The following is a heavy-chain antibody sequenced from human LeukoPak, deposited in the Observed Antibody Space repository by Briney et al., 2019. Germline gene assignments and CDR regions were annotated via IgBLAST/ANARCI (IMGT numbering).Heavy chain of an antibody. J-gene: IGHJ4*02. CDR1: GGSISSHY. V-gene: IGHV4-59*08. CDR3: ARHDYGSGSYFDY. CDR2: IYYSGST. Sequence: SETLSLTCTVSGGSISSHYWSWIRQPPGKGLEWIGYIYYSGSTNYNPSLKSRVTISVDTSKSQFSLKLSSVTAADTAVYYCARHDYGSGSYFDYWGRGTLVTASS. D-gene: IGHD3-10*01.